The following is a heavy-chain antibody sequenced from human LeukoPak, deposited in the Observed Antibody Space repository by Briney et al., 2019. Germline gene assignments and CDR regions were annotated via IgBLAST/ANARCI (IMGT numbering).Heavy chain of an antibody. CDR3: ARDRLYYDLWSGYSDY. V-gene: IGHV3-7*01. CDR1: GFTFSSYW. J-gene: IGHJ4*02. Sequence: GGSLRLSCAASGFTFSSYWMSWVRQAPGKGLEWVANIKQDGSEKYYVDSVKGRFTISRDNAKNSLYLQMNSLRAEDTAVYYCARDRLYYDLWSGYSDYWGQGTLVTVSS. CDR2: IKQDGSEK. D-gene: IGHD3-3*01.